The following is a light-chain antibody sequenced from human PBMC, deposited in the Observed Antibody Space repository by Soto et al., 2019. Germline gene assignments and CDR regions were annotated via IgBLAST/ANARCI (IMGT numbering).Light chain of an antibody. CDR2: DAS. J-gene: IGKJ3*01. Sequence: ANQLTQSPSSLSASVGDRVTIPCRASQAISSALAWYQQKPGKPPKLLVYDASTLQSGVPSRFSGTASGTDFTLTINSLQPEDFATYYCQQFNNWPVTFGPGTKVDI. CDR3: QQFNNWPVT. CDR1: QAISSA. V-gene: IGKV1D-13*01.